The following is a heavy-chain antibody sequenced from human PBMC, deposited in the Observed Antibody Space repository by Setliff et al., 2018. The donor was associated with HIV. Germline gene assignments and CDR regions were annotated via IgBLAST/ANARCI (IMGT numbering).Heavy chain of an antibody. V-gene: IGHV4-39*01. D-gene: IGHD3-22*01. CDR3: ARQAIFGYYDSSGYLDY. CDR1: GGSISSGSYY. Sequence: SETLSLTCTVSGGSISSGSYYWGWIRQPPGKGLEWIGGIYYSGSTYYNPSLQSRVTISVDTSKNLFSLRLSSVTASDTAVYYCARQAIFGYYDSSGYLDYWGQGTLVTVSS. CDR2: IYYSGST. J-gene: IGHJ4*02.